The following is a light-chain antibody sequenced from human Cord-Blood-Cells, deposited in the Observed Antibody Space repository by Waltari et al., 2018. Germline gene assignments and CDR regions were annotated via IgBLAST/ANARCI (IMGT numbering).Light chain of an antibody. J-gene: IGLJ3*02. Sequence: QSALTQPASVSGSPGQSITISCTGTSSYDGSFNLFSWYQQHPGKAPKLMIYEGSKRPSGVSNRFSGSKSGNTASLTIAGLQAEDEADYYCCSYAGSSTWVFGGGTKLTVL. CDR2: EGS. CDR1: SSYDGSFNL. CDR3: CSYAGSSTWV. V-gene: IGLV2-23*01.